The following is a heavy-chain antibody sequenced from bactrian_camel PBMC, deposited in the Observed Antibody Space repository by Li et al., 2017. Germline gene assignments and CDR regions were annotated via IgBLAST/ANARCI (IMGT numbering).Heavy chain of an antibody. Sequence: VQLVESGGGSVQAGGSLRLSCAISGRSNENYFLAWFRQPPGKEREGVAAMYTGFGGGNIYYDDSVKGRFTISFDIAKDTLYLQMDSLKAEDTAMYYCAAVVPYGGSWYRCRTRLGKDNYWGQGTQVTVS. CDR3: AAVVPYGGSWYRCRTRLGKDNY. CDR2: MYTGFGGGNI. D-gene: IGHD6*01. J-gene: IGHJ4*01. CDR1: GRSNENYF. V-gene: IGHV3S32*01.